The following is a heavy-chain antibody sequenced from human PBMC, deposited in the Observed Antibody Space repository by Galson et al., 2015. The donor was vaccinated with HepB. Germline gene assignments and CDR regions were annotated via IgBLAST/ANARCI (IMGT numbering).Heavy chain of an antibody. CDR1: GFTFSNYE. Sequence: SLRLSCAVSGFTFSNYEMSWVRQAPGKGLEWVSYISSGNTIYYADSLKGRFTVSRDNAKNSLYLQMNSLRAEDTAVYYCARGSMDVWGQGTTVTVSS. CDR2: ISSGNTI. V-gene: IGHV3-48*03. CDR3: ARGSMDV. J-gene: IGHJ6*02.